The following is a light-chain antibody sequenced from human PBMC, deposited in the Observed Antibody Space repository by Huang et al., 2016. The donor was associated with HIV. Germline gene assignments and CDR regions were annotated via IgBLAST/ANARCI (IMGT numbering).Light chain of an antibody. CDR3: QQYDIWPPLT. CDR2: GAS. Sequence: IMMTQSPTTLSVSPGDRATLSCRASHSIGSKLALYQHKPGQPPRLLLYGASARANGIPARFSGAGAGTEFTLTIRSGQSEDFALYYCQQYDIWPPLTFGGGTKVEIK. V-gene: IGKV3-15*01. CDR1: HSIGSK. J-gene: IGKJ4*01.